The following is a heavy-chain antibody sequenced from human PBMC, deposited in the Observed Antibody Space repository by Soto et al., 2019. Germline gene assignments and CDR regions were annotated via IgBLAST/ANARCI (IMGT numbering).Heavy chain of an antibody. CDR2: IHGGGNSA. D-gene: IGHD6-19*01. J-gene: IGHJ4*02. Sequence: GGSLRLSCAASGFTFSGYAMSWVRQAPGKGLEWVSVIHGGGNSAYYADSVKGRFTISRDTSKNTLYLQMSSLRAEDTAVYYCVQTTGWPGFDFWGQGTLVTVSS. V-gene: IGHV3-23*01. CDR1: GFTFSGYA. CDR3: VQTTGWPGFDF.